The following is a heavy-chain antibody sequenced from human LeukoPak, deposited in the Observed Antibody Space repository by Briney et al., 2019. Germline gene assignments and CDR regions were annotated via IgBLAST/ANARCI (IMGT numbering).Heavy chain of an antibody. Sequence: SETLSLTCTVSGGSISSYYWSWIRQPPGKGPEWIGYIYFSGSTNYNPSLKSRVTISVDTSRNQFSLQLSSVTAADTAVYYCARTSHPHGSSWLFDYWGQGTLVTVSS. CDR2: IYFSGST. V-gene: IGHV4-59*01. J-gene: IGHJ4*02. CDR1: GGSISSYY. CDR3: ARTSHPHGSSWLFDY. D-gene: IGHD6-13*01.